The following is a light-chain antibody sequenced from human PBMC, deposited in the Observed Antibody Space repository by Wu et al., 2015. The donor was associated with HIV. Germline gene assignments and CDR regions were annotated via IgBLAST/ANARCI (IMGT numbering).Light chain of an antibody. CDR2: AAS. CDR1: QGISNF. Sequence: DIQMTQSPSSLSASVGDRVTITCRASQGISNFLAWYQQKPGKPPKVLIYAASTLQSGVPSRFSGSGSGTEFTLTISSLHPEDFATYYCQQLNSYPPGTFGQGTKVEIK. J-gene: IGKJ1*01. CDR3: QQLNSYPPGT. V-gene: IGKV1-27*01.